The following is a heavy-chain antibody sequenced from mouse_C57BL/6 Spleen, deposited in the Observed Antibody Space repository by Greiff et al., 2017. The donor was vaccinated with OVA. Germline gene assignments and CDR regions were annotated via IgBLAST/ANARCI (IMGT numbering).Heavy chain of an antibody. CDR1: GYTFTNYW. V-gene: IGHV1-63*01. CDR3: ARNAEGYAMDY. CDR2: IYPGGGYT. Sequence: VQLQQSGAELVRPGTSVKMSCKASGYTFTNYWIGWAKQRPGHGLEWIGDIYPGGGYTNYNEKFKGKATLTADKSSSTAYMQFSSLTSEDSAIYYCARNAEGYAMDYWGQGTSVTVSS. J-gene: IGHJ4*01.